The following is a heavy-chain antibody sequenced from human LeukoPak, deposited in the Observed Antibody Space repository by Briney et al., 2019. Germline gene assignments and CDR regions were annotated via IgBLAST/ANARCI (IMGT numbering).Heavy chain of an antibody. CDR3: ASQAELMATPDAFDI. D-gene: IGHD5-24*01. J-gene: IGHJ3*02. CDR1: GGSISSYY. Sequence: SETLSLTCTVSGGSISSYYWSWIRQPPGKGLEWIGYIYTSGSTNYNPSLKSRVTISVDTSKNQFSLKLSSVTAADTAVYYCASQAELMATPDAFDIWGQGTMVTVSS. CDR2: IYTSGST. V-gene: IGHV4-4*09.